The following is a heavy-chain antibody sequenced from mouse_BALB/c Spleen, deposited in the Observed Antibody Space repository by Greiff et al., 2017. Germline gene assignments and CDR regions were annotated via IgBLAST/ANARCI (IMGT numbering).Heavy chain of an antibody. J-gene: IGHJ3*01. CDR3: ARSEGMAY. CDR1: GFTFSSFG. Sequence: EVNVVESGGGLVQPGGSRKLSCAASGFTFSSFGMHWVRQAPEKGLEWVAYISSGSSTIYYADTVKGRFTISRDNPKNTLFLQMTSLRSEDTAMYYCARSEGMAYWGQGTLVTVSA. D-gene: IGHD2-10*02. CDR2: ISSGSSTI. V-gene: IGHV5-17*02.